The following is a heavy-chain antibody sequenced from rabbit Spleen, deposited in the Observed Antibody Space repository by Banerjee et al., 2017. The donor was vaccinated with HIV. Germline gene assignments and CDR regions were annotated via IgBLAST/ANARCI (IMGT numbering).Heavy chain of an antibody. CDR3: ARDTATSFSTYGMDL. CDR1: GVSFSNYNF. CDR2: IDTGSSGFN. Sequence: QEQLVESGGGLVKPGASLTLTCKASGVSFSNYNFMCWVRQAPGKGLEWIACIDTGSSGFNYYASWAKGRFTCSKTSSTTVTLQMTSLTAADTATYFCARDTATSFSTYGMDLWGPGTLVTVS. D-gene: IGHD1-1*01. V-gene: IGHV1S45*01. J-gene: IGHJ6*01.